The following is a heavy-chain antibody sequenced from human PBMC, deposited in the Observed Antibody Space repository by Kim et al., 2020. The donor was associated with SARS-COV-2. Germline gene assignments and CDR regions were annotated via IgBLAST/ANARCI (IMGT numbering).Heavy chain of an antibody. D-gene: IGHD6-19*01. V-gene: IGHV6-1*01. CDR2: TYYRSKWYN. J-gene: IGHJ4*02. Sequence: SQTPSLTCAISGDSVSSNSAAWNWIRQSPSRGLEWLGRTYYRSKWYNDYAVSVKSRITINPDTSKNQFSLQLNSVTPEDTAVYYCARDARGTPYSSGRPLDYWGQGTLVTVSS. CDR3: ARDARGTPYSSGRPLDY. CDR1: GDSVSSNSAA.